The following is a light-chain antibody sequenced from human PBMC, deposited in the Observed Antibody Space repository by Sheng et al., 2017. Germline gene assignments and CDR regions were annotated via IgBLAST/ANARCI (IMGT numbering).Light chain of an antibody. CDR1: QDIRHY. CDR3: QQYNNWHT. V-gene: IGKV1-16*01. Sequence: DIQMTQSPSSLSASVGDRVTITCRASQDIRHYLTWFQQKPGKSPSSLIYDASSLHADVPSRFSGSGSGTEFTLTISHLQSEDFAVYYCQQYNNWHTFGQGTKVEIK. J-gene: IGKJ2*01. CDR2: DAS.